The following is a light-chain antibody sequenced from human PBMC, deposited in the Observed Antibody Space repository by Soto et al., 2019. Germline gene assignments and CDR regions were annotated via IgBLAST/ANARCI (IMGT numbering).Light chain of an antibody. CDR2: KAS. CDR1: QSISSL. J-gene: IGKJ4*01. Sequence: DIQMTQSPSTLSASVGDRVTIPCRASQSISSLLAWYQQKPGKAPNLLIYKASSLESGVPSRFSGSGSGTEFTLTISSLQPDGFATYYCLQYDSYPLTFGGGTKVEIK. CDR3: LQYDSYPLT. V-gene: IGKV1-5*03.